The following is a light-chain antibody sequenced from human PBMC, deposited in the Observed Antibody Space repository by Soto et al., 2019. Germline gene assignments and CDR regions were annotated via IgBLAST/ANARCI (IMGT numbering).Light chain of an antibody. V-gene: IGKV3-11*01. Sequence: EIVLTQSPATLSLSPGERATLSCRASQSINNYLAWYQQKPGQAPRLLILDASNRATGIPARFSGSGSETDFTLTISSLEPEDFARYYCQQRSNWPITFGEGTRLEIK. CDR2: DAS. J-gene: IGKJ5*01. CDR3: QQRSNWPIT. CDR1: QSINNY.